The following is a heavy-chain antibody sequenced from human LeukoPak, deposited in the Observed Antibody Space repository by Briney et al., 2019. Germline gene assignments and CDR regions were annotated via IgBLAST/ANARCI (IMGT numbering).Heavy chain of an antibody. Sequence: GASVKVSCKASGGTFSSYAISWVRQAPGQGLEWMGGIIPIFGTANYAQKLQGRVTMTTDTSTSTAYMELRSLRSDDTAVYYCARCPIYLGYFDYWGQGTLVTVSS. CDR1: GGTFSSYA. V-gene: IGHV1-69*05. J-gene: IGHJ4*02. D-gene: IGHD5/OR15-5a*01. CDR3: ARCPIYLGYFDY. CDR2: IIPIFGTA.